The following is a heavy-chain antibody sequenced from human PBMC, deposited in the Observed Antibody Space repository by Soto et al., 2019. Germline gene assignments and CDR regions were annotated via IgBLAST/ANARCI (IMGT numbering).Heavy chain of an antibody. J-gene: IGHJ6*02. CDR1: GGSISSSSYY. Sequence: NPSETLSLTCTVSGGSISSSSYYWGWIRQPPGKGLEWIGSIYYSGSTYYNPSLKSRVTISVDTSKNQFSLKLSSVTAADTAVYYCAKLDIVVVPAAIAPWDYYGMDVWGQGTTVTVSS. V-gene: IGHV4-39*01. D-gene: IGHD2-2*02. CDR2: IYYSGST. CDR3: AKLDIVVVPAAIAPWDYYGMDV.